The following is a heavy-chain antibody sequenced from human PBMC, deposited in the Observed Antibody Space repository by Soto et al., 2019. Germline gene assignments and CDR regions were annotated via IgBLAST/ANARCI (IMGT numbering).Heavy chain of an antibody. D-gene: IGHD1-26*01. J-gene: IGHJ6*02. CDR3: AKDRSRGAFNQYYYGMDV. Sequence: GGSLRLSCAASGFTFDDYAMHWVRQAPGKGLEWVSGISWNSGSIGYADSVKGRFTISRDNAKNSLYLQMNSLRAEDTALYYCAKDRSRGAFNQYYYGMDVWGQGTTVTVSS. CDR2: ISWNSGSI. CDR1: GFTFDDYA. V-gene: IGHV3-9*01.